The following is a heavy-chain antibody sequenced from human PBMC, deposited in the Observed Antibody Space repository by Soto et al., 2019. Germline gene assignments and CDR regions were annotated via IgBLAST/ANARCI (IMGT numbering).Heavy chain of an antibody. CDR2: ISASGGST. J-gene: IGHJ4*02. V-gene: IGHV3-23*01. CDR1: GFTFSSYA. D-gene: IGHD6-13*01. Sequence: GGSLRLSCAASGFTFSSYAMSWVRPAPGKGLEWVSAISASGGSTYYADSVKGRFTISRDNSKNTLYLQMNSLGAEDTAVYYCAKDGWPIAAAYFDYWGQGTLVTVSS. CDR3: AKDGWPIAAAYFDY.